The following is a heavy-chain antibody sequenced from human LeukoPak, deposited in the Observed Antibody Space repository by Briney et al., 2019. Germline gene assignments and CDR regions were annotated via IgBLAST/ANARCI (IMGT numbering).Heavy chain of an antibody. D-gene: IGHD3-22*01. CDR2: INPNSGGT. V-gene: IGHV1-2*02. J-gene: IGHJ4*02. CDR1: GYTFTGYY. Sequence: ASVKVSCKASGYTFTGYYMHWVRQAPGQGPEWMGWINPNSGGTNYAQKFQGRVTMTRDTSISTAYMELSRLRSDDTAVYFCGRSDFPYYDSSSPPGAYWGQGTLVTVSS. CDR3: GRSDFPYYDSSSPPGAY.